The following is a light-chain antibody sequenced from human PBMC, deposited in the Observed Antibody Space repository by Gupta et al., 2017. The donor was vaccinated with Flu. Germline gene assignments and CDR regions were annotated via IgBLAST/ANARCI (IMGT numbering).Light chain of an antibody. CDR3: QSYDSSLDGLYV. CDR1: SSNIGAGFD. V-gene: IGLV1-40*01. CDR2: GDN. Sequence: QSVLTQPPSVSGAPGQRVTISCTGSSSNIGAGFDVHWFQHLPGTAPKLLINGDNNRPSGVPVRFSASKSGTSASLAITGLQAEDEADYYCQSYDSSLDGLYVFGTGTKVTVL. J-gene: IGLJ1*01.